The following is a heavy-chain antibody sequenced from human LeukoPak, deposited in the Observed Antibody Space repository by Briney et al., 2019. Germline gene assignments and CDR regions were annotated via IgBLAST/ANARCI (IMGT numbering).Heavy chain of an antibody. Sequence: PGGSLRLSCAASGFTVSSNYMSWVRQAPGKGLEWVSVIYSGGSTYYADSVKGRFTISRDNAKNSLYLQMNSLRAEDTAVYYCARRPEMAVDYWGQGTLVTVSS. CDR2: IYSGGST. J-gene: IGHJ4*02. CDR3: ARRPEMAVDY. CDR1: GFTVSSNY. D-gene: IGHD5-24*01. V-gene: IGHV3-53*01.